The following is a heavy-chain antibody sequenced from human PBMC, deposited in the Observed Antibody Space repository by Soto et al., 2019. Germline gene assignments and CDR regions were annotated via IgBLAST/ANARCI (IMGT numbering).Heavy chain of an antibody. CDR1: GFTFSNAW. D-gene: IGHD3-22*01. Sequence: GGSLRLSCAASGFTFSNAWMSWVRQAPGKGLEWVGRIKSKTGGGTSDYAAPVKGRFTISRDDSKNTLYLQMNSLKTEDAAVYYCTAGGYYDSSSWDYWGQGTLVTVSS. V-gene: IGHV3-15*01. CDR3: TAGGYYDSSSWDY. CDR2: IKSKTGGGTS. J-gene: IGHJ4*02.